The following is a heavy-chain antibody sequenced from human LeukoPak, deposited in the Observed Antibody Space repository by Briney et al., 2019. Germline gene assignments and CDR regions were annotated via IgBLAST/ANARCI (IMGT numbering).Heavy chain of an antibody. CDR1: GFTFSSYG. V-gene: IGHV3-23*01. D-gene: IGHD6-6*01. CDR3: AKGLAARLVGYFDY. Sequence: GRSLRLSCAASGFTFSSYGMHWVRQAPGKGLEWVSAISGSGGSTYYADSVKGRFTISRDNSKNTLSLQMNSLRAEDTAVFYCAKGLAARLVGYFDYWGQGTLVTVSS. CDR2: ISGSGGST. J-gene: IGHJ4*02.